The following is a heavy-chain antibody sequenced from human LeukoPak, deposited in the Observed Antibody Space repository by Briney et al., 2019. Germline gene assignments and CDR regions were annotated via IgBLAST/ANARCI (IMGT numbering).Heavy chain of an antibody. J-gene: IGHJ6*02. Sequence: PSETLSLTCAVSGGSVSSGSYYWSWVRQPPGKGLEWIGEINHSGSTNYNPSLKSRVTISVDTSKNQFSLKLSSVTAADTAVYYCARAPTMIVVAYYYYGMDVWGQGTTVTVSS. CDR3: ARAPTMIVVAYYYYGMDV. D-gene: IGHD3-22*01. CDR2: INHSGST. CDR1: GGSVSSGSYY. V-gene: IGHV4-34*01.